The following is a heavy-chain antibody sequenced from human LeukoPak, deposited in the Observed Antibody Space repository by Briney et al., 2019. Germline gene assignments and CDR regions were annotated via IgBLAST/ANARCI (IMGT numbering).Heavy chain of an antibody. D-gene: IGHD2/OR15-2a*01. CDR2: ISWNSGSI. J-gene: IGHJ4*02. Sequence: GRSLRLSCAASGFTFDDYAMHWVRQAPGKGLEWVSGISWNSGSIGYADSVKGRFTISRDNAKNSLYLQMNSLRAEDMALYYCAKGLTTIYGYFDYWGQGTLVTVSS. V-gene: IGHV3-9*03. CDR3: AKGLTTIYGYFDY. CDR1: GFTFDDYA.